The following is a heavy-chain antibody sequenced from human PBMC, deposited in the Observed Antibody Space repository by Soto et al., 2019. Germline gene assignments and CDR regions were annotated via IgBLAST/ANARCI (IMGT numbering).Heavy chain of an antibody. CDR1: GSTFSSYA. CDR2: ISGSGGST. CDR3: AKGTDFIPYNWFDP. Sequence: GGSLRLSCAASGSTFSSYAMSWVRQAPGKGLEWVSAISGSGGSTYYADSVKGRFTISRDNSKNTLYLQMNSLRAEDTAVYYCAKGTDFIPYNWFDPWGQGTLVTVSS. V-gene: IGHV3-23*01. D-gene: IGHD3-16*01. J-gene: IGHJ5*02.